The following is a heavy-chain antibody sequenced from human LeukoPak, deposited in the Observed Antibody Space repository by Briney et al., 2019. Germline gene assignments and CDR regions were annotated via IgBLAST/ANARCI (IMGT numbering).Heavy chain of an antibody. CDR1: GYTFTGYY. J-gene: IGHJ4*02. V-gene: IGHV1-2*02. Sequence: GASVKVSCKTSGYTFTGYYIHWVRQAPGQGLEWMGWINGNTGSTNYAQKFQDRVAMTRDNSIITAYMDMNRLRSDDTAVYFCARVGPDCGGDCYSNWGQGTLVTVSS. CDR2: INGNTGST. CDR3: ARVGPDCGGDCYSN. D-gene: IGHD2-21*02.